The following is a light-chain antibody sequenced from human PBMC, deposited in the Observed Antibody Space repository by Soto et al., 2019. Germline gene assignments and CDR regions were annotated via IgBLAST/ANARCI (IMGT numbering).Light chain of an antibody. CDR1: QGVRDD. J-gene: IGKJ4*01. CDR3: LRESNYPLT. Sequence: IQMTQSPSSLSASVGDRVTITCRASQGVRDDVGWYQQKPGKAPKLLIYSASTLQSGVPSRFSGSGSGTDFTLTISGLQREDFATYYCLRESNYPLTFGGGTKVEI. CDR2: SAS. V-gene: IGKV1-6*01.